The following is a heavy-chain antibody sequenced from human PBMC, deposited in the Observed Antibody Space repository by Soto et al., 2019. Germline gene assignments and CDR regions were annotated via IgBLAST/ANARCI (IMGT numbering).Heavy chain of an antibody. Sequence: PSETLSLTCTVSGGSISSYYWSWIRQPPGRGLEWIGYIYYSGSTNYNPSLKSRVTVSVDTSKNQFSLKLSSVTAADTAVYYCATLSGSYYILNYYYGMDVRGQGTTVTVSS. CDR3: ATLSGSYYILNYYYGMDV. CDR1: GGSISSYY. D-gene: IGHD3-10*01. J-gene: IGHJ6*02. CDR2: IYYSGST. V-gene: IGHV4-59*01.